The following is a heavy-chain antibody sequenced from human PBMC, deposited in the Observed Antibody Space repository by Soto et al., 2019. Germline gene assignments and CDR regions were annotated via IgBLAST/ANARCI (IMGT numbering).Heavy chain of an antibody. D-gene: IGHD1-26*01. CDR1: GFSFSRFE. Sequence: EVQLVESGGGSVQPGGSLRLSCAASGFSFSRFEMNWVRQAPGKGLEWVSYISSSSEIISYADSVKGRFTISRDNAKNSLYLQMNSLRAEDTAVYYCAKDLGSYLSPAFGYWGLGTLVTVSS. CDR2: ISSSSEII. J-gene: IGHJ4*02. V-gene: IGHV3-48*03. CDR3: AKDLGSYLSPAFGY.